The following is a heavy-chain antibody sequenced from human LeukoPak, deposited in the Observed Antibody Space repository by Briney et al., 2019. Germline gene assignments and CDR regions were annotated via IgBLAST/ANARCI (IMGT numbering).Heavy chain of an antibody. CDR2: LYTGGGT. D-gene: IGHD5-12*01. J-gene: IGHJ6*03. CDR3: ARGRLRGYSGYHRARYMDV. Sequence: PGGSLRLSCAASGFSVRTTYMSWVRQAPGKGLEWVSVLYTGGGTDHADSVKGRFTISRDNAKNSLYLQMNSLRAEDTAVYYCARGRLRGYSGYHRARYMDVWGKGTTVTVSS. CDR1: GFSVRTTY. V-gene: IGHV3-53*01.